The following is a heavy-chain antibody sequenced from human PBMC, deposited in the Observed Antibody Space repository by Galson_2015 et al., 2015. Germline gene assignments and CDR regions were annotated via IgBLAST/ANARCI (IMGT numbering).Heavy chain of an antibody. Sequence: PALVKPTQTLTLTYTFSGFSLTTSGVAVGWIRQPPGKALEWLILIYWDADKRYSPSLKSRLTITKDTSKNQVVLTVTNMDPLDTATYYCAHRRSNSWAFDIWGQGTMVTVSS. CDR3: AHRRSNSWAFDI. D-gene: IGHD2/OR15-2a*01. CDR1: GFSLTTSGVA. V-gene: IGHV2-5*02. CDR2: IYWDADK. J-gene: IGHJ3*02.